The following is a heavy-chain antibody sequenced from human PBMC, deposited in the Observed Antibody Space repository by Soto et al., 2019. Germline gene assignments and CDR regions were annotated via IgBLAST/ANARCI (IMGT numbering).Heavy chain of an antibody. J-gene: IGHJ4*02. D-gene: IGHD4-4*01. CDR2: IYYSGST. Sequence: SETLFLTCTVSGCSISSYYWSWIRQTPGKGLEWIGYIYYSGSTNYNPSLKSRVTISVDTSKNQFSLKLSSVTAADTAVYYCARVTTRPHGFDYWGQGTLVTVSS. CDR3: ARVTTRPHGFDY. V-gene: IGHV4-59*01. CDR1: GCSISSYY.